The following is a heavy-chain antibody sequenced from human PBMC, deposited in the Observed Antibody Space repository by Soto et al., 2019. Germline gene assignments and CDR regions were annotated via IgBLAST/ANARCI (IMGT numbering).Heavy chain of an antibody. D-gene: IGHD2-21*01. CDR2: FDPGQRET. Sequence: QVQLVQSGAEVKKPGASVKVSCKLSGNTLTVLSIHWVRQAPGKGLEWMGAFDPGQRETIYSQQFQGRVTLTQDTTTETAYKQLTSLRREDTAVYYFAAELAISDNDYWGQGTLISVSS. CDR3: AAELAISDNDY. J-gene: IGHJ4*02. CDR1: GNTLTVLS. V-gene: IGHV1-24*01.